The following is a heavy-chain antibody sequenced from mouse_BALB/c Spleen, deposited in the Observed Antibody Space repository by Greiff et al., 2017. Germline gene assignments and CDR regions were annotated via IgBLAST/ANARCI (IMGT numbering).Heavy chain of an antibody. CDR3: ARGGDYDSFDY. J-gene: IGHJ2*01. V-gene: IGHV5-6-5*01. Sequence: EVQLVESGGGLVKPGGSLKLSCAASGFTFSSYAMSWVRQTPEKRLEWVASISSGGSTYYPDSVKGRFTISRDNARNILYLQMSSLRSEDTAMYYCARGGDYDSFDYWGQGTTLTVSS. CDR2: ISSGGST. D-gene: IGHD2-4*01. CDR1: GFTFSSYA.